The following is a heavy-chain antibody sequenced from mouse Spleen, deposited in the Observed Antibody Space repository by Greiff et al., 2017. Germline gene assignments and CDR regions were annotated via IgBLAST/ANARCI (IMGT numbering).Heavy chain of an antibody. CDR3: ARGSYYDGSSYAMDY. CDR2: IDPEDGET. D-gene: IGHD1-1*01. J-gene: IGHJ4*01. Sequence: VQLQQSGAELVKPGASVKLSCTASGFNIKDYYMPWVKQRTEQGLEWIGRIDPEDGETKYAPKFQGKATITADTSSNTAYLQLSSLTSEDTAVYYCARGSYYDGSSYAMDYWGQGTSVTVSS. V-gene: IGHV14-2*01. CDR1: GFNIKDYY.